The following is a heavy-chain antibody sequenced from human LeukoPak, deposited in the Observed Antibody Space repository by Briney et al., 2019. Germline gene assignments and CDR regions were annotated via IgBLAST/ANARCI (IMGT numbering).Heavy chain of an antibody. CDR2: INGGAYST. Sequence: PGGSLRLSCAASGFTFSSYAMTWGRQAPGKGLEWISAINGGAYSTSYADSVKGRFTISRDNSKNTLYLQMNSLRAEDTAVYYCARNSSGFKLGDAFDIWGQGTLVTVSS. D-gene: IGHD3-22*01. V-gene: IGHV3-23*01. CDR1: GFTFSSYA. J-gene: IGHJ3*02. CDR3: ARNSSGFKLGDAFDI.